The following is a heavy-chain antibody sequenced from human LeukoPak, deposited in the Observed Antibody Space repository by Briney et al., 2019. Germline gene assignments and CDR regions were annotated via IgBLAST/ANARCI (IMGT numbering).Heavy chain of an antibody. CDR1: GFTVSRNF. D-gene: IGHD3-3*01. V-gene: IGHV3-21*01. J-gene: IGHJ4*02. CDR3: ASGVNYFDY. CDR2: ISSRSSYI. Sequence: PGGSLRLSCAASGFTVSRNFMSWVRQAPGKGLEWVSSISSRSSYIFYADSVKGRFTISRDNAKKSLYLQMNSLRAEDTAVYYCASGVNYFDYWGQGTLVTVSS.